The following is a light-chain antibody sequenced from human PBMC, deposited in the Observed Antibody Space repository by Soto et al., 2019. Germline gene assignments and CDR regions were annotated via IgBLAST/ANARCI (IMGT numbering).Light chain of an antibody. CDR3: CSYAGNGAWV. Sequence: QSALTQPASVSGSPGQSITISCTGTSSDFGNYNLVSWYQQHPGKVPKLILFEVNRRPSGVSDRFSGSKSGNTASLTISGLQAEDEGDFFCCSYAGNGAWVFGGGTKLTVL. J-gene: IGLJ3*02. CDR2: EVN. V-gene: IGLV2-23*02. CDR1: SSDFGNYNL.